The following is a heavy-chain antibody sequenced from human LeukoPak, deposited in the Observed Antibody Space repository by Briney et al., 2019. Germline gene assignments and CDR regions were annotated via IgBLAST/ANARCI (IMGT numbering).Heavy chain of an antibody. V-gene: IGHV4-59*01. Sequence: SETLSLTCTVSGGSIDTYYWNWIRQPPGKGLEWIGYVFHTGSTNYNPSLKSRVTISVDTSKNQFSLKLSSVTAADTAVYYCARGSSYYDFWSGYYRPRHQIDYWGQGTLVTVSS. CDR2: VFHTGST. D-gene: IGHD3-3*01. CDR3: ARGSSYYDFWSGYYRPRHQIDY. J-gene: IGHJ4*02. CDR1: GGSIDTYY.